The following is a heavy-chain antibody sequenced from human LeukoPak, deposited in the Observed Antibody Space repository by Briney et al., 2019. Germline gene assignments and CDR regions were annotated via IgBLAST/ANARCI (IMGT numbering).Heavy chain of an antibody. CDR2: INSDGSST. V-gene: IGHV3-74*01. CDR3: ATEYCTNGVCYIREYFQY. J-gene: IGHJ1*01. CDR1: GFTFSSYW. Sequence: GGSLRLSCAASGFTFSSYWMHWVRQAPGQGLVWVSRINSDGSSTSYADSVKGRFTISRDNAKNTLYLQMNSLRAEDTAVYYCATEYCTNGVCYIREYFQYWGQGTLVTVSS. D-gene: IGHD2-8*01.